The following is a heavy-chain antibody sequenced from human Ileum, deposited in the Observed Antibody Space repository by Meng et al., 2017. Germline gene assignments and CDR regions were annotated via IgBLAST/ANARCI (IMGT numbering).Heavy chain of an antibody. CDR3: VRDGPNYFDQ. V-gene: IGHV3-74*01. Sequence: VQLGEVGGGLVQPGGSLILSCAASGFTFSGYWMHWFRQGTGKSLVWLSHINSDGTGTSYAESVRGRFTISRDSAKNTLYLQMNSLTVEDTAVYYCVRDGPNYFDQWGQGTLVTVSS. CDR1: GFTFSGYW. J-gene: IGHJ4*02. CDR2: INSDGTGT.